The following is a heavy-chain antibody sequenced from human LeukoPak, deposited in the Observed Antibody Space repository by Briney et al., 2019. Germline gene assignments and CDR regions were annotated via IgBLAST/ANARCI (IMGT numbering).Heavy chain of an antibody. CDR2: ISGSGGST. CDR1: GFTFSSYA. D-gene: IGHD1-26*01. J-gene: IGHJ3*02. Sequence: GGSLRLSCAASGFTFSSYAMSWVRQAPGKGLEWVSAISGSGGSTYYADSVKGRFTISRDNSKKTLYLQMNSLRAEDTAVYYCANFVGATPDAFDIWGQGTMVTVSS. V-gene: IGHV3-23*01. CDR3: ANFVGATPDAFDI.